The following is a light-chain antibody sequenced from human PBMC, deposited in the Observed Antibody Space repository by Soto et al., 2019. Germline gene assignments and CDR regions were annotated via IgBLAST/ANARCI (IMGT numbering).Light chain of an antibody. CDR3: PQYDNLPYT. Sequence: DTQMTQSPSSLSASVRDRVTITCQASQDINKYLNWYQQKPGKAPKLLIYDASNLETGVPSRFSGSGSGIDFTFTISSLQPEDIATYYCPQYDNLPYTFGQGTKLEIK. V-gene: IGKV1-33*01. J-gene: IGKJ2*01. CDR1: QDINKY. CDR2: DAS.